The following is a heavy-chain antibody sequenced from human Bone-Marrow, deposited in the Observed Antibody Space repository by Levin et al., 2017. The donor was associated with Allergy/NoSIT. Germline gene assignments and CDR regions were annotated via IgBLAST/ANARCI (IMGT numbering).Heavy chain of an antibody. D-gene: IGHD3-10*01. CDR2: IYYSGST. V-gene: IGHV4-39*01. CDR3: ARSPYGSEIYYYYMDV. Sequence: SQTLSLTCTVSCGSISSSSYYWGWIRQPPGKGLEWIGSIYYSGSTYYNPSLKSRVTISVDTSKNQFSLKLSSVTAADTAVYYCARSPYGSEIYYYYMDVWGKGTTVTVSS. CDR1: CGSISSSSYY. J-gene: IGHJ6*03.